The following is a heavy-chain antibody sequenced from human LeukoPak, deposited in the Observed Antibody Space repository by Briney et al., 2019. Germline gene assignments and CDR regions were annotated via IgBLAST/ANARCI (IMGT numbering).Heavy chain of an antibody. CDR2: ISTNGVNT. D-gene: IGHD6-13*01. CDR1: GFTFGNYA. CDR3: ANSRSEQLVDLYFDY. V-gene: IGHV3-23*01. J-gene: IGHJ4*02. Sequence: GGSLRLSCQTSGFTFGNYAMSWVRQAQGKELEWISAISTNGVNTYYADSVKGRFTISRDNSRHTLSLQMNGLRADDTAVYYCANSRSEQLVDLYFDYWGQGTLVTVSS.